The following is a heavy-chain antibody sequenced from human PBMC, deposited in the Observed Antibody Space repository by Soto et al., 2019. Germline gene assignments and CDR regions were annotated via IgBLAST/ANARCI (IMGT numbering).Heavy chain of an antibody. V-gene: IGHV1-2*04. Sequence: ASVKVSCKASGYTFTGYYMHWLLQAPGQGLEWMGWINPNSGGTNYAQKFQGWVTMTRDTSISTAYMELSRLRSDDTAVYYCARDFLAARPADYYYYYGMDVWGQGTTVTVSS. CDR2: INPNSGGT. CDR3: ARDFLAARPADYYYYYGMDV. CDR1: GYTFTGYY. J-gene: IGHJ6*02. D-gene: IGHD6-6*01.